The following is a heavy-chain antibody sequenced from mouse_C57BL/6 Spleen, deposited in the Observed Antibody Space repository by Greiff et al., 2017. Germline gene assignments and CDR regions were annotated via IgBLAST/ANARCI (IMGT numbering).Heavy chain of an antibody. V-gene: IGHV3-6*01. CDR3: ARDPYYYGSSYFDY. D-gene: IGHD1-1*01. Sequence: VQLQQSGPGLVKPSQSLSLTCSVTGYSITSGYYWNWIRQFPGNKLEWMGYISYDGSNNYNPSLKNRISITRDTSKNQFFLKLNSVTTEDTATYYCARDPYYYGSSYFDYWGQGTTLTVSS. CDR1: GYSITSGYY. CDR2: ISYDGSN. J-gene: IGHJ2*01.